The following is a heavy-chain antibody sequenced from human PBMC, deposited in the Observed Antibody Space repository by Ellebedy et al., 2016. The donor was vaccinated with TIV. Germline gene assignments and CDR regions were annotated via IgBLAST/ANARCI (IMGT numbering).Heavy chain of an antibody. V-gene: IGHV4-34*01. D-gene: IGHD4-11*01. CDR3: ARRDYSNYVGWFDP. CDR1: GGSFSGYY. CDR2: INHSGST. Sequence: SETLSLXXAVYGGSFSGYYWSWIRQPPGKGLEWIGEINHSGSTNYNPSLESRVTISVDTSKNQFSLKLSSVTAADTAVYYCARRDYSNYVGWFDPWGQGTLVTVSS. J-gene: IGHJ5*02.